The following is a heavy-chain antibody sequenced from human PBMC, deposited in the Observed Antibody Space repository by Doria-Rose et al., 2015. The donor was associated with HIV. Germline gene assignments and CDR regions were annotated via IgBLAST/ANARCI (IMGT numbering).Heavy chain of an antibody. CDR2: IFSDDDR. D-gene: IGHD6-13*01. Sequence: QITLKESGPVLVKPTETLTLTCTVSGVSLSSPGMGVSWIRQPPGKALEWLAHIFSDDDRSYKTSLQCRLTISRGTSKSQMVLTMTDMDPVDTATYYCARIKSSRWYHKYYFDFWGQGTLVIVSA. J-gene: IGHJ4*02. CDR3: ARIKSSRWYHKYYFDF. V-gene: IGHV2-26*01. CDR1: GVSLSSPGMG.